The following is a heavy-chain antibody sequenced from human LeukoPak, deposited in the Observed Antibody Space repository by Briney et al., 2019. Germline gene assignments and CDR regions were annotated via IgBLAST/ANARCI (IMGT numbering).Heavy chain of an antibody. CDR2: ISYDGSNK. V-gene: IGHV3-30-3*01. Sequence: PGGSLRLSCAASGFTFSSYAMHWVREAPGKGLEWVAVISYDGSNKYYADSVKGRFTISRDNSKNTLYLQMNSLRAEDTAVYYCQSGSYSNFDYWGQGTLVTVSS. J-gene: IGHJ4*02. D-gene: IGHD1-26*01. CDR1: GFTFSSYA. CDR3: QSGSYSNFDY.